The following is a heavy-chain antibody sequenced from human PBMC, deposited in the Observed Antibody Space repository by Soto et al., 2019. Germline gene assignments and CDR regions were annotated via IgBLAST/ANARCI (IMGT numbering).Heavy chain of an antibody. D-gene: IGHD6-13*01. CDR3: RSSSRYSTDV. CDR2: IYGTGNT. V-gene: IGHV4-39*01. Sequence: QLQLQESGPGLVKPSETLSLSCTVSGGSITSSFYWGWIRQPPGKGLEWIGSIYGTGNTYYNPSLXCRVPISADTSKNQSSLNLISVTAADTAVYYCRSSSRYSTDVWGQGATVTVSS. J-gene: IGHJ6*02. CDR1: GGSITSSFY.